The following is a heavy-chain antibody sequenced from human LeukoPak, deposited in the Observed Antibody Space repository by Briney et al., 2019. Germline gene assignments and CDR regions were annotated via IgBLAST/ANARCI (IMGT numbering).Heavy chain of an antibody. D-gene: IGHD6-6*01. CDR1: GGSFSGYY. CDR2: INHSGST. V-gene: IGHV4-34*01. Sequence: PSETLSLTCAVYGGSFSGYYWSWIRQPPGKGLEWIGEINHSGSTNYNPSLKSRVTISVDTSKNQFSLKLSSVTAADTAVYYCARVWGAARPWWFDPWGQGTLVTVSS. CDR3: ARVWGAARPWWFDP. J-gene: IGHJ5*02.